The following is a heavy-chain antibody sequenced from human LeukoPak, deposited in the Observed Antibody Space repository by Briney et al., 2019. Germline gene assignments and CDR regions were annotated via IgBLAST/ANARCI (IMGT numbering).Heavy chain of an antibody. CDR3: AKDPRDYYDSSGYFDY. CDR2: IWYDGSNK. Sequence: GRSLRLSCAASGFTFSSYGMHWVRQAPGKGLEWVAVIWYDGSNKYHADSVKGRFTISRDNSKNTLYLQMNSLRAEDTAVYYCAKDPRDYYDSSGYFDYWGQGTLVTVSS. CDR1: GFTFSSYG. V-gene: IGHV3-33*06. D-gene: IGHD3-22*01. J-gene: IGHJ4*02.